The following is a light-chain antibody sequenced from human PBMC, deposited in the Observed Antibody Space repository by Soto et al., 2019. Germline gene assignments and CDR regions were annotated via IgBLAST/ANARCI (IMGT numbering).Light chain of an antibody. CDR3: SSYTSSSTLV. J-gene: IGLJ1*01. CDR2: DVF. CDR1: SSDVGGYDY. Sequence: QSALTQPASVSGSPGQSITISCTGTSSDVGGYDYVSWYQQRPGKAPKLLIYDVFNRPTGVSNRFSGSRSDNTASLTISGLQAEDEADYYCSSYTSSSTLVFGTGTKVTVL. V-gene: IGLV2-14*03.